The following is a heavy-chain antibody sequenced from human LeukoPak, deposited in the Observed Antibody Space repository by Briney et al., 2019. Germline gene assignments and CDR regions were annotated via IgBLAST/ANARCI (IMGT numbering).Heavy chain of an antibody. CDR3: ARNGDYSADS. Sequence: SETLSLTCAVSGYSISSGYWWSWVRQPPGKGLEWIGEVHHTGRTNYNPSLKSRVTISVDKSKNQFSLKLTSVTAADTAVYYCARNGDYSADSWGRGPLLSVSS. D-gene: IGHD4-17*01. CDR1: GYSISSGYW. V-gene: IGHV4-4*02. J-gene: IGHJ4*02. CDR2: VHHTGRT.